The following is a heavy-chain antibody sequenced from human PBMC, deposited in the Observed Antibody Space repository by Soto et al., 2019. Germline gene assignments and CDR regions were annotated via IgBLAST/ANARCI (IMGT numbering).Heavy chain of an antibody. J-gene: IGHJ1*01. D-gene: IGHD3-10*01. V-gene: IGHV3-23*01. CDR1: GFTFSSYA. Sequence: EVQLLESGGGLVQPGGSLRLSCAASGFTFSSYAMSWVRQAPGKGLEWVSAISGSGGSTYYADSVKGRFTISRDNSKNTLYLQMNSLRAEDTAVYYCARPLWFGESSEYFQHWGQGTLVTVSS. CDR2: ISGSGGST. CDR3: ARPLWFGESSEYFQH.